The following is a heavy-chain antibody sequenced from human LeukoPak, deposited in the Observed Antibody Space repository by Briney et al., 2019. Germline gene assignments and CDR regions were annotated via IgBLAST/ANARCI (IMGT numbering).Heavy chain of an antibody. J-gene: IGHJ6*02. Sequence: SETLSLTCAVYGGSFSGYYWSWIRQPPGKGLEWIGEINHSGSTNYNPSLKSRVTISVDTSKNQFSLKLSSVTAADTAVYYCARNYCSSTSCYYGMDVWGQGTTVTVSS. CDR2: INHSGST. D-gene: IGHD2-2*01. CDR1: GGSFSGYY. V-gene: IGHV4-34*01. CDR3: ARNYCSSTSCYYGMDV.